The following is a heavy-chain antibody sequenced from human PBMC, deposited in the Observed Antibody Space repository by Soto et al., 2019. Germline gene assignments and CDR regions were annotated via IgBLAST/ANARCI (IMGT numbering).Heavy chain of an antibody. CDR3: ARLLIRSGVPSISGAH. D-gene: IGHD2-2*01. Sequence: ASVKVSCKASGYTFTGYYMHWVRQAPGQGLEWMGWINPNSGGTNYAQKFQGWVTMTRDTSISTAYMELSRLSSVTAADTAVYYCARLLIRSGVPSISGAHWGQGTLVTVSS. J-gene: IGHJ4*02. CDR2: INPNSGGT. V-gene: IGHV1-2*04. CDR1: GYTFTGYY.